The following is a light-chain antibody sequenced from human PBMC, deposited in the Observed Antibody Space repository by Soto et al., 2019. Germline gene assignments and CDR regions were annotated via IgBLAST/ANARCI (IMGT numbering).Light chain of an antibody. Sequence: QSVLTQPPSVSAAPGQKVTSSCSGSSANIGNNYVSWYQQLPGTAPKLLIYENNKRPSGIPDRFSGSKSGTSATLGITGLQTGDEADYYCGTWDSSLSGVVFGGGTKLTVL. V-gene: IGLV1-51*02. J-gene: IGLJ2*01. CDR3: GTWDSSLSGVV. CDR1: SANIGNNY. CDR2: ENN.